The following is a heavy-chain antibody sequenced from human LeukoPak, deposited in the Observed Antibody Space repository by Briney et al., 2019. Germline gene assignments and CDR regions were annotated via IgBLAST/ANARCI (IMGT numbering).Heavy chain of an antibody. CDR2: IYGDDDK. CDR1: GFSLSTHEVA. J-gene: IGHJ4*02. V-gene: IGHV2-5*02. D-gene: IGHD6-13*01. CDR3: AYRKSSSWFF. Sequence: ESGPTLVKPTQTLTLTCTFSGFSLSTHEVAVGWIRQPPGKALEWLALIYGDDDKRYSPDLKSGLTITKDTSKNQVVLTMANMDPVDTGTYYCAYRKSSSWFFWGQGTLVTVSS.